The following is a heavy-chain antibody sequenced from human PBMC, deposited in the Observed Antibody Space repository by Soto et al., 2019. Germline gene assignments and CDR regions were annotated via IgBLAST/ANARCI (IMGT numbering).Heavy chain of an antibody. CDR2: INSDGSST. CDR1: GFTFSSYW. J-gene: IGHJ6*02. V-gene: IGHV3-74*01. Sequence: GGSLRLSCAASGFTFSSYWMHWVRQAPGKGLVWVSRINSDGSSTSYADSVKGRFTISRDNAKNTLYLQMNSLRAEDTAVYYCAREGYYYDSSGYYPYYYYYVMDVWGQGTTVTVSS. CDR3: AREGYYYDSSGYYPYYYYYVMDV. D-gene: IGHD3-22*01.